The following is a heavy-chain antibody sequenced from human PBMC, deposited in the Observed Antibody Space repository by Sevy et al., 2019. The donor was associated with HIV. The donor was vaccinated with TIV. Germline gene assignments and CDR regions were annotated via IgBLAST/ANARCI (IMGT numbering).Heavy chain of an antibody. CDR2: ISYDGSNK. D-gene: IGHD3-22*01. CDR1: GFIFSNYA. J-gene: IGHJ4*02. Sequence: GGSLRLSCAASGFIFSNYAIHWVRRAPGKGLEWVAVISYDGSNKHYAASVKGRFTISRDNSRNTLFLQMNSLRLDDTAAYYCESETKFCGETGGYYPFDYWGQGTLVTVSS. CDR3: ESETKFCGETGGYYPFDY. V-gene: IGHV3-30*04.